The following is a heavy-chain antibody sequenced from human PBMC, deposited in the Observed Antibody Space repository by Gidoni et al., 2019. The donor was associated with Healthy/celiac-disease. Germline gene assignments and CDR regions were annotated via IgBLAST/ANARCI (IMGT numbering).Heavy chain of an antibody. CDR2: IYYSGST. D-gene: IGHD2-15*01. CDR3: ARAVVVVAATPPLGFDY. Sequence: QVQLQESGPGLVKPSQTLSLTCTFSGGSISSGGYYWSLIRQHPGKGLEWIGYIYYSGSTYYNPSLKSRVTISVDTSKNQFSLKLSSVTAADTAVYYCARAVVVVAATPPLGFDYWGQGTLVTVSS. J-gene: IGHJ4*02. V-gene: IGHV4-31*03. CDR1: GGSISSGGYY.